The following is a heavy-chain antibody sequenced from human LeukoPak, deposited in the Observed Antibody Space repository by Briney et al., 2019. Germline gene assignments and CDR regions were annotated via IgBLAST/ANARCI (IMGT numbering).Heavy chain of an antibody. CDR3: ARDRFRGYGDYGGNYYYGMDV. V-gene: IGHV3-74*01. D-gene: IGHD4-17*01. CDR1: GFTFSSYW. Sequence: GGSLRLSCAASGFTFSSYWMTWVRQAPGKVLVWVSRIKTDVSSTSYADSVKGRFTISRDNAKNALYLQMNSLRAEDTALYYCARDRFRGYGDYGGNYYYGMDVWGQGTTVTVSS. CDR2: IKTDVSST. J-gene: IGHJ6*02.